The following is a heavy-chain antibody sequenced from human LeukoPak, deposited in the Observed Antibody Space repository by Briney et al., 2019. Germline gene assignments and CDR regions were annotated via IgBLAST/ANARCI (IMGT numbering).Heavy chain of an antibody. CDR2: IRSKANSHAT. CDR3: TRPLSSTSVVPTLIR. V-gene: IGHV3-73*01. J-gene: IGHJ4*02. Sequence: GGSLRLSCAASGFTFSGSAMHWVRQASGKGLEWVGRIRSKANSHATAYAASVKGRFTISRDDSKNTAYLQMNSLKTEDTAVYYCTRPLSSTSVVPTLIRWGQGTLVTVSS. CDR1: GFTFSGSA. D-gene: IGHD2-2*01.